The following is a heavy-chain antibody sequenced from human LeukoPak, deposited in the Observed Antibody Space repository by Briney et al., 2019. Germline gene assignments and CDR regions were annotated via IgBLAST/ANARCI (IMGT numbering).Heavy chain of an antibody. CDR3: ARQDTMIVVVIPN. V-gene: IGHV4-39*01. CDR1: GGSISSSSYY. CDR2: IYYSGST. J-gene: IGHJ4*02. D-gene: IGHD3-22*01. Sequence: SETLSLTCTVSGGSISSSSYYWGWIRQPPGKGLEWIGSIYYSGSTYYNPSLKSRVTISVDTSKSQFSLELSSVTAADTAVYYCARQDTMIVVVIPNWGQGTLVTVSS.